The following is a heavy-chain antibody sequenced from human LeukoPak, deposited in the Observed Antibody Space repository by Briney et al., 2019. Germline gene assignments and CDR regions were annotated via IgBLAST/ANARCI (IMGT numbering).Heavy chain of an antibody. D-gene: IGHD2-2*01. V-gene: IGHV1-18*01. CDR2: ISAYNGNT. CDR3: ASFSRCSSTSCYFNWFDP. J-gene: IGHJ5*02. CDR1: GYTFTSYG. Sequence: ASVKVSCKASGYTFTSYGISWVRQAPGQGLEWMGWISAYNGNTNYAQKLQGRVTMTTDTSTSTAYMELSSLRSEDTAVYYCASFSRCSSTSCYFNWFDPWGQGTLVTVSS.